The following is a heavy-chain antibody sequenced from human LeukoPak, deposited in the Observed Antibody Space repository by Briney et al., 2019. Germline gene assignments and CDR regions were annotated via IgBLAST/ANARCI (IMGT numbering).Heavy chain of an antibody. CDR2: IYYSGST. J-gene: IGHJ6*02. Sequence: SETLSLTCTVSGGSVSSYYWSWIRQPPGMGLEWIGYIYYSGSTNYNPSLKSRVTISVDTSKNQFSLKLSSVTAADTAVYHCARDNWNYGSSMDVWGQGTTVTVSS. CDR1: GGSVSSYY. CDR3: ARDNWNYGSSMDV. D-gene: IGHD1-7*01. V-gene: IGHV4-59*02.